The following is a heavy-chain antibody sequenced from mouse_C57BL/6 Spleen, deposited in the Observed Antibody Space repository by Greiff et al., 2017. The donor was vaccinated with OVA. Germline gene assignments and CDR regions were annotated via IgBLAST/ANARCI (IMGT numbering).Heavy chain of an antibody. CDR3: ARGDYSNYEPPFDY. CDR1: GYTFTDYY. J-gene: IGHJ2*01. D-gene: IGHD2-5*01. V-gene: IGHV1-26*01. Sequence: EVQLQQSGPELVKPGASVKISCKASGYTFTDYYMNWVKQSHGKSLEWIGDINPNNGGTSYNQKFKGKATLTVDKSSSTAYMELRSLTSEDSAVYYCARGDYSNYEPPFDYWGQGTTLTVSS. CDR2: INPNNGGT.